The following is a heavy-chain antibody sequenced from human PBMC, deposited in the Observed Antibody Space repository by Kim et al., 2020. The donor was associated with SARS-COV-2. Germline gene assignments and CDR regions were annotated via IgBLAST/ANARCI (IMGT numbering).Heavy chain of an antibody. CDR3: ANWGLYYGDYGPG. CDR1: GFTFSSYA. Sequence: GGSLRLSCAASGFTFSSYAMSWVRQAPGKGLEWVSAISGSGGSTYYADSVKGRFTISRDNSKNTLYLQMNSLRAEDTAVYYCANWGLYYGDYGPGWGQGTLVTVSS. CDR2: ISGSGGST. J-gene: IGHJ4*02. V-gene: IGHV3-23*01. D-gene: IGHD4-17*01.